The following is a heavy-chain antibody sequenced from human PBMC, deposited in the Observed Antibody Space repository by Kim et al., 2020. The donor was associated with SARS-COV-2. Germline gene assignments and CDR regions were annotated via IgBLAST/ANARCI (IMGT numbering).Heavy chain of an antibody. V-gene: IGHV3-23*01. CDR3: AKDLGIAAAGKGRRYYGMAV. D-gene: IGHD6-13*01. CDR2: ISCSGGST. CDR1: GFTFSSYA. J-gene: IGHJ6*02. Sequence: GGSLRLSCAASGFTFSSYAMSWVRQAPGKGLEWVSAISCSGGSTYYADSVKGRFTISRDNSKNTLYLQMNSLRAEDTAVYYCAKDLGIAAAGKGRRYYGMAVWGQGSTVAVSS.